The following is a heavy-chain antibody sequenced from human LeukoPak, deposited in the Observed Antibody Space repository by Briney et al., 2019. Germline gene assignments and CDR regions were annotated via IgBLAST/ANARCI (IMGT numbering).Heavy chain of an antibody. CDR3: ARGGRSVLRYFDWLSDTSDYYYYYMDV. D-gene: IGHD3-9*01. V-gene: IGHV4-61*08. Sequence: SETLSLTCAVPGGSISSGGYSWSWIRQPPGKGLEWIGYIYYSGSTYYNPSLKSRVTISVDTSKNQFSLKLSSVTAADTAVYYCARGGRSVLRYFDWLSDTSDYYYYYMDVWGKGTTVTISS. J-gene: IGHJ6*03. CDR2: IYYSGST. CDR1: GGSISSGGYS.